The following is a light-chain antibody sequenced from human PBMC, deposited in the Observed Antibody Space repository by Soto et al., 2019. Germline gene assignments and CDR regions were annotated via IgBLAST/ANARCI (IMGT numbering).Light chain of an antibody. CDR1: QIVSSY. CDR2: DAS. V-gene: IGKV3-11*01. Sequence: EIVLTQSPATLSLSPGERATLSCRASQIVSSYLAWYQQKPGQAPMLLIYDASNRSTGIPARFIGGGSGTDFTLTISSLEPEDFAVYYCQERSNWRFTFGPGTRVDIK. J-gene: IGKJ3*01. CDR3: QERSNWRFT.